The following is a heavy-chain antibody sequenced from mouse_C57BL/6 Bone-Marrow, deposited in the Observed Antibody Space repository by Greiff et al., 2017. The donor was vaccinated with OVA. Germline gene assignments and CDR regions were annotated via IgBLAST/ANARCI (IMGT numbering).Heavy chain of an antibody. D-gene: IGHD2-3*01. CDR1: GFTFSDYY. Sequence: DVKLVESEGGLVQPGSSMKLSCTASGFTFSDYYMAWVRQVPEKGLEWVANINYDGSSTYYLDSLKSRFIISRDNAKNILYLQMSSLKSEDTATYYCAREGWLLYFDYWGQGTTLTVSS. CDR2: INYDGSST. V-gene: IGHV5-16*01. J-gene: IGHJ2*01. CDR3: AREGWLLYFDY.